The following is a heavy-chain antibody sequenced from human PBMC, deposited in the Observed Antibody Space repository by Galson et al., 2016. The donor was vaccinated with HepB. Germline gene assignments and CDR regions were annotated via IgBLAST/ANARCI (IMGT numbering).Heavy chain of an antibody. CDR3: TTGWGQCSGNCCYNPY. D-gene: IGHD2-2*02. V-gene: IGHV3-15*07. CDR2: IKSHRDGGAT. CDR1: GFTFSYAW. J-gene: IGHJ4*02. Sequence: SLRLSCATSGFTFSYAWLHWVRQAPGKGLEWVGRIKSHRDGGATEFAAPVTGRFTIPRDASKSTLYLQMNSLTTEDTALYYCTTGWGQCSGNCCYNPYWGQGTLVTVSS.